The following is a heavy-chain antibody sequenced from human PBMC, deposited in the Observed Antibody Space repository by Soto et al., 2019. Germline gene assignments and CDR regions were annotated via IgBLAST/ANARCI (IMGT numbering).Heavy chain of an antibody. CDR2: IDGSGDST. CDR1: GFPFRNYA. D-gene: IGHD6-19*01. J-gene: IGHJ4*02. V-gene: IGHV3-23*01. CDR3: AKDRGWTYYFDY. Sequence: LRLSCATSGFPFRNYAMSWVRQTPGKGLEWVSAIDGSGDSTYYADSVKGRFTISRDNSGNTLYLQMDSLRAEDTAVYFCAKDRGWTYYFDYWGQGALVTVSS.